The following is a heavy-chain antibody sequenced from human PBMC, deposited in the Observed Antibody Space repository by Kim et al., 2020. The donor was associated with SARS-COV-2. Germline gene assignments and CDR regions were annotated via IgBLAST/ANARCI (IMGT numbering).Heavy chain of an antibody. Sequence: SETLSLTCTVSGGSISSYYWSWIRQPPGKGLEWIGYIYYSGSTNYNPSLKSRVTISVDTSKNQFSLKLSSVTAADTAVYYCARSGDGRGGWFSWYYYGMDVWGQGTTVTVSS. D-gene: IGHD6-19*01. V-gene: IGHV4-59*13. CDR3: ARSGDGRGGWFSWYYYGMDV. CDR1: GGSISSYY. CDR2: IYYSGST. J-gene: IGHJ6*02.